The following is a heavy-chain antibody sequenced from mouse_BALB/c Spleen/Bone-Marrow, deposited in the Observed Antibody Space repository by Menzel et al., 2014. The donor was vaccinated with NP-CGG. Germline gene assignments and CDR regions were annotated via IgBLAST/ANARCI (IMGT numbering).Heavy chain of an antibody. CDR3: ARRIYYAMGY. J-gene: IGHJ2*01. V-gene: IGHV1-54*01. Sequence: VQGVESGAELVRPGTSVKVSCKASGYAFTNYLIEWVKQRPGQGLEWIGVLNPGSGGTNYNEKFKGKATLTADKSSSTAYMQLSSLTSDDSAVYFRARRIYYAMGYWGQGTTLTVSS. CDR1: GYAFTNYL. D-gene: IGHD2-1*01. CDR2: LNPGSGGT.